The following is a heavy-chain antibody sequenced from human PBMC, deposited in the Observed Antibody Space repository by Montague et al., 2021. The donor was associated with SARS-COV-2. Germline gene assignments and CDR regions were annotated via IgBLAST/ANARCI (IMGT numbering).Heavy chain of an antibody. J-gene: IGHJ6*02. D-gene: IGHD3-9*01. CDR3: VREAYDILTGYYNYYGMDV. V-gene: IGHV3-11*04. CDR2: IDSTGFKK. CDR1: TFNFRDYY. Sequence: SLRLSCAASTFNFRDYYMTWIRQAPGKGLEWVSYIDSTGFKKYXXXSXXXRFXISRDNAKNSLNLQMNSLRAEDTAVYYCVREAYDILTGYYNYYGMDVWGQGTTVTVSS.